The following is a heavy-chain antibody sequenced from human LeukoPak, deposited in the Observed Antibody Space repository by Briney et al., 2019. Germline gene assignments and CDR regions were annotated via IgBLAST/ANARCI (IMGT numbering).Heavy chain of an antibody. CDR2: IWYDGSNK. J-gene: IGHJ4*02. Sequence: PGGSLRLSCAASGFTFSSYGMHWVRQAPGKGLEWVAVIWYDGSNKYYADSVKGRFTISRDNSKNTLHLQMNSLRAEDTAVYYCARIQGGAPDFDSWGQEPLVTVSS. CDR3: ARIQGGAPDFDS. CDR1: GFTFSSYG. V-gene: IGHV3-33*01. D-gene: IGHD1-26*01.